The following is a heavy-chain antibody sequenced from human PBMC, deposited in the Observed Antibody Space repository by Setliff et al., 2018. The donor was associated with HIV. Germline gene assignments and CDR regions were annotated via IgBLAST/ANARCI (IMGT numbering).Heavy chain of an antibody. CDR1: GGSMSSYY. Sequence: TLSLTCTVSGGSMSSYYWSWIRQPPGKGLEWIGSIYYTESTDYNPSLMSRVTISLDTPKNQFSLKLNSVIAADTAVYYCARNRVPSSLWGQGTLVTVSS. D-gene: IGHD3-10*01. CDR2: IYYTEST. J-gene: IGHJ4*02. CDR3: ARNRVPSSL. V-gene: IGHV4-59*01.